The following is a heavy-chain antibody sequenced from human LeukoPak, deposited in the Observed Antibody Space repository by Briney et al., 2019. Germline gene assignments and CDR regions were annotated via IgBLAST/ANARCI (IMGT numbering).Heavy chain of an antibody. D-gene: IGHD6-13*01. J-gene: IGHJ4*02. V-gene: IGHV4-59*01. Sequence: KPSETLSLTCTVSGGPISSYYWSWIRQPPGKGLEWIGYIYYSGSTNYNPSLKSRVTISVDTSKDQFSLKLSSVTAADTAVYYCARAWQLGTFDYWGQGTLVTVSS. CDR2: IYYSGST. CDR1: GGPISSYY. CDR3: ARAWQLGTFDY.